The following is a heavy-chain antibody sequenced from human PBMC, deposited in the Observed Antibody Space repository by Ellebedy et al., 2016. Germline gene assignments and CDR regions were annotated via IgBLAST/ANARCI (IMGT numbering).Heavy chain of an antibody. CDR3: AREPPTTFHYFYYMDV. V-gene: IGHV4-34*01. D-gene: IGHD1-1*01. CDR2: ISHSGST. CDR1: GGSFSDYH. Sequence: SETLSLXXAVFGGSFSDYHWSWIRQPPGKGLEWIGEISHSGSTNYNPSLKTRVSISIDTSKNQFSLKVTSVTAADTAVYYCAREPPTTFHYFYYMDVWGKGTTVTVSS. J-gene: IGHJ6*03.